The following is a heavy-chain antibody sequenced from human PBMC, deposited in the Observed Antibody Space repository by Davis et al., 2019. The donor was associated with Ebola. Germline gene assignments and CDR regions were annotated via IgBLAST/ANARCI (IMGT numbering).Heavy chain of an antibody. J-gene: IGHJ5*02. Sequence: SVKVSCKASGGTFSSYTISWVRQAPGQGLEWMGAIIPVYGTTTYAQAFQDRVTMTADESTSTAYMELSNVRPDDTAVYYCARHGDYDPWFDPWGQGTLVTVSS. D-gene: IGHD4-17*01. V-gene: IGHV1-69*13. CDR1: GGTFSSYT. CDR3: ARHGDYDPWFDP. CDR2: IIPVYGTT.